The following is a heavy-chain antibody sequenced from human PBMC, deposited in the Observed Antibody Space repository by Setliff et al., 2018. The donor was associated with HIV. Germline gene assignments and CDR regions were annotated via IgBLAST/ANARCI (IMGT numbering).Heavy chain of an antibody. J-gene: IGHJ1*01. V-gene: IGHV1-18*01. CDR3: VRDTDIWRYLPL. Sequence: GASVKVSCKASGYTFTSYGISWVRQAPGQGLEWMGWISAYNGNTNYAQKFQGRVSMTTETSTTTAYLELRDLRFDDTAVYFCVRDTDIWRYLPLWGQGTLVTVSS. CDR1: GYTFTSYG. D-gene: IGHD1-1*01. CDR2: ISAYNGNT.